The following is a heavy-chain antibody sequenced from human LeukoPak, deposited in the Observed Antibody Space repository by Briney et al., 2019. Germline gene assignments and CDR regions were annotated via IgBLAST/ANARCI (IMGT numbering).Heavy chain of an antibody. CDR3: ARVSGDYLYVPYDP. J-gene: IGHJ5*02. Sequence: ASVKVSCKTSGYIFTSADINWVRQPTGQGLEWMGHINPNTGKTGYAQKFQGRVTFTRNTAINTAYLELSSLTSEDTAVYYCARVSGDYLYVPYDPWGQGTLVTVSS. V-gene: IGHV1-8*03. D-gene: IGHD4-17*01. CDR1: GYIFTSAD. CDR2: INPNTGKT.